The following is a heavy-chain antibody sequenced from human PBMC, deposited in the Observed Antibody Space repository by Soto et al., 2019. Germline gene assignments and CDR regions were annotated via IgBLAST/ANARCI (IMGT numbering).Heavy chain of an antibody. V-gene: IGHV4-59*01. J-gene: IGHJ6*02. CDR1: GGSISSYY. Sequence: ASETLSLTCTVSGGSISSYYWSWIRQPPGKGLEWIGYIYYSGSTNYNPSLKSRVTISVDTSKNQFSLKLSSVTAADTAVYYCARGEVATTGPYGMDVWGQGTTVTVSS. D-gene: IGHD5-12*01. CDR2: IYYSGST. CDR3: ARGEVATTGPYGMDV.